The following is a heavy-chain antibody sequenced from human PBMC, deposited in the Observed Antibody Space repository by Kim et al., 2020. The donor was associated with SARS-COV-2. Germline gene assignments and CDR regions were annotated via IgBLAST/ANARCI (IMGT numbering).Heavy chain of an antibody. J-gene: IGHJ5*02. Sequence: SRVTISVDTSKNQFSLKLSSVTAADTAVYYCARVHGPDIVVVTAIGWFDPWGQGTLVTVSS. CDR3: ARVHGPDIVVVTAIGWFDP. D-gene: IGHD2-21*02. V-gene: IGHV4-34*01.